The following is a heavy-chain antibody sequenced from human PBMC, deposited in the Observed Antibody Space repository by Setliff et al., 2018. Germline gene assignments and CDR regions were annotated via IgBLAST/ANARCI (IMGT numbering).Heavy chain of an antibody. CDR3: ARLGYCSGGSCYSDYYYYYMDV. V-gene: IGHV3-21*01. J-gene: IGHJ6*03. Sequence: LRLSCAASGFTFSSYSMNWVRQAPGKGLEWVSSISSSSSYIYYADSVKGRFTISRDNAKNSLYLQMNSLRAEDTAVYYCARLGYCSGGSCYSDYYYYYMDVWGKGTTVTVSS. D-gene: IGHD2-15*01. CDR2: ISSSSSYI. CDR1: GFTFSSYS.